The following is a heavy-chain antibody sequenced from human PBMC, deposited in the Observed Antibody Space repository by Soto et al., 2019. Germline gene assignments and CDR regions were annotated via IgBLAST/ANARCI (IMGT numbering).Heavy chain of an antibody. V-gene: IGHV3-33*01. D-gene: IGHD2-2*01. Sequence: QVHLVESGGGVVQPGGSLRLSCAASGFFFGNFGMHWVRRAPGKGLEWVAAIQSDGSKKYYADSVKGRFTISRDNSKNTLHLQMDSLRAEDTGVYFCARDDCSSPSCYVYWGQGTPVTVSS. CDR2: IQSDGSKK. J-gene: IGHJ4*02. CDR3: ARDDCSSPSCYVY. CDR1: GFFFGNFG.